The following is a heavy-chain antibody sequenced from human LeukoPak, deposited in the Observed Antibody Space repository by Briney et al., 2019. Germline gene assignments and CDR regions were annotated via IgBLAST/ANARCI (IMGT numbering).Heavy chain of an antibody. D-gene: IGHD5-24*01. J-gene: IGHJ4*02. Sequence: VGALRLSCAGSEFPFRGHWMHWAPEAPGRGLWWVSRISLDGSPPLYPDSVRGRFTISRDNATNTLYLQMNSLGAEDTAVYYCGSSEDGYVDYWGQGTRVSVSS. CDR1: EFPFRGHW. CDR3: GSSEDGYVDY. CDR2: ISLDGSPP. V-gene: IGHV3-74*01.